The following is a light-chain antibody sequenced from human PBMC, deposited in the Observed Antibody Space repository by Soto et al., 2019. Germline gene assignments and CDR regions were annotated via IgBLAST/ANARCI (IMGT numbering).Light chain of an antibody. V-gene: IGLV2-8*01. Sequence: QSALTQPPSASGSPGQSVTISCTGTSSDVGGYNYVSWYQQHPGKAPKLMIYDVSKRPSGVPDRFSGSKSGNTASLTISGLQAEDEADYYCCSYAGSSYVVFGGGTKLTVL. CDR1: SSDVGGYNY. CDR2: DVS. CDR3: CSYAGSSYVV. J-gene: IGLJ2*01.